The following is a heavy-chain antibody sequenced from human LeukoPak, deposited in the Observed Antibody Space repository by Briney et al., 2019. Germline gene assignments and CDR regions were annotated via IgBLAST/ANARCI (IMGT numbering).Heavy chain of an antibody. CDR3: ARAPPKVEADYYYYMDV. D-gene: IGHD1-26*01. CDR1: GYSFTSYW. CDR2: IYPGDSDT. J-gene: IGHJ6*03. Sequence: GESLKISCQGSGYSFTSYWIGWVRQLPGKGLEWMGIIYPGDSDTRYSPSFQGQVTISADKSISTAYLQWSSLKASDTAMYYCARAPPKVEADYYYYMDVWGKGTTVTVSS. V-gene: IGHV5-51*01.